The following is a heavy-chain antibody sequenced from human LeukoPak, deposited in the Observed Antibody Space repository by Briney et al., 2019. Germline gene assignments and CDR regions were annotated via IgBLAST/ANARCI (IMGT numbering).Heavy chain of an antibody. Sequence: TASETLSLTCTVSGGSISSSSYYWGWIRQPPGKGLEWIGSIYYSGSTYYNPSLKSRVTISVDMSKNQFSLKLSSVTAADTAVYYCARERGSASELPRDFDYWGQGTLVTVSS. CDR1: GGSISSSSYY. J-gene: IGHJ4*02. CDR3: ARERGSASELPRDFDY. CDR2: IYYSGST. D-gene: IGHD3-16*01. V-gene: IGHV4-39*07.